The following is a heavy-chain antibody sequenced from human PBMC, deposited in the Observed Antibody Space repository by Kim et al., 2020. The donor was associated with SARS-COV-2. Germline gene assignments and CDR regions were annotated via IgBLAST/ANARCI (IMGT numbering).Heavy chain of an antibody. CDR1: GFTFSSYS. Sequence: GGSLRLSCAASGFTFSSYSMNWVRQAPGKGLEWVSYISSNRSTIYYADSVKGRFTISRDNAKNSLYLQMNSLRAEDTVVYYCAGDPADITMVQAGGGNYYYGMDVWGKGTTVTVSS. J-gene: IGHJ6*04. CDR2: ISSNRSTI. D-gene: IGHD3-10*01. V-gene: IGHV3-48*01. CDR3: AGDPADITMVQAGGGNYYYGMDV.